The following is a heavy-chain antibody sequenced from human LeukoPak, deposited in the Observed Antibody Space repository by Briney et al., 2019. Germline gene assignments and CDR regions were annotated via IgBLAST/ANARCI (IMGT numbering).Heavy chain of an antibody. Sequence: GGSLRLSCAASGFTFSSYAMSWVRQAPGKGLEWVSAIVCSGGSTYYADSVKGRFTISRDNSKNTLYLQMNSLRAEDTAVYYCAKTHSGSYYSAFDIWGQGTMVTVSS. D-gene: IGHD1-26*01. CDR3: AKTHSGSYYSAFDI. CDR2: IVCSGGST. CDR1: GFTFSSYA. V-gene: IGHV3-23*01. J-gene: IGHJ3*02.